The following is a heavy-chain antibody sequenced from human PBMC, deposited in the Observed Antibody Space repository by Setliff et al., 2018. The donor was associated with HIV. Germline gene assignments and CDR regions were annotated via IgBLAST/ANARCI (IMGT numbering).Heavy chain of an antibody. V-gene: IGHV3-7*03. Sequence: GSLRLSCAASGFTFSSYWMSWVRQAPGKGLEWVANIKQDGSEKYYVDSVKGRFVISRDNSKNTLSLPLNSLTAEDSAVYYCAKAGGGILYFYYMDVWGKGTTVTVSS. CDR1: GFTFSSYW. CDR3: AKAGGGILYFYYMDV. D-gene: IGHD2-15*01. J-gene: IGHJ6*03. CDR2: IKQDGSEK.